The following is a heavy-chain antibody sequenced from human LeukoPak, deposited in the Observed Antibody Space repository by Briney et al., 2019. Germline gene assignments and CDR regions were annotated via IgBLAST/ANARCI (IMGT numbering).Heavy chain of an antibody. CDR1: GGTFSSYA. CDR2: IIPIFGTA. Sequence: ASVKVSCKASGGTFSSYAISWVRQAPGQGLEWMGGIIPIFGTANYAQKFQGRVTITADESTSTAYMELSSLRSEDTAVYYCARDVYDFWSGYGDDALDIWGQGTMVTVSS. D-gene: IGHD3-3*01. J-gene: IGHJ3*02. CDR3: ARDVYDFWSGYGDDALDI. V-gene: IGHV1-69*13.